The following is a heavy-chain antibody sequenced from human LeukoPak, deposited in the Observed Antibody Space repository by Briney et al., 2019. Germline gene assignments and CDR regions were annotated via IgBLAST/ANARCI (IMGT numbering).Heavy chain of an antibody. V-gene: IGHV1-8*03. CDR2: MNPNSGNT. J-gene: IGHJ4*02. Sequence: GASVTVSFMSSVYTFTSYDINWVRQATGQGRAWMGWMNPNSGNTGYSQKFQGRVTITRNNSISTAYMELSSLRSEDTAVYYCARGAGGQLWSYEWSYWGQGTLVTVSS. CDR3: ARGAGGQLWSYEWSY. CDR1: VYTFTSYD. D-gene: IGHD5-18*01.